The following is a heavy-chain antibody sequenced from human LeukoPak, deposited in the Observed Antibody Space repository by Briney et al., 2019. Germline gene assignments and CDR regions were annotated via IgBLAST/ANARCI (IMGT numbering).Heavy chain of an antibody. CDR1: GYTFTGYY. Sequence: ASVTVSCKASGYTFTGYYMHWVRQAPGQGLEWMGWINPNSGGTNYAQKFQGRVTMTRDTSISTAYMELSRLRSDDTAVYYCARDYYYDSSGYRLDYWGQGTLVTVSS. D-gene: IGHD3-22*01. V-gene: IGHV1-2*02. J-gene: IGHJ4*02. CDR2: INPNSGGT. CDR3: ARDYYYDSSGYRLDY.